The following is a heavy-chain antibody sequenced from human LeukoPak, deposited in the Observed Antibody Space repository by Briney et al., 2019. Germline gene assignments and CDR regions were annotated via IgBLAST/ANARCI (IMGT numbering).Heavy chain of an antibody. D-gene: IGHD1-14*01. Sequence: SETLSLTCTVSGGSISSYYWSWIRQPPGKGLEWIGYFYYSGSTNYNPSLKSRVTISVDTSKNQFSLKLSSVTAADTAVYYCARLMVLRNGWFDPWGQGTLVTVSS. CDR3: ARLMVLRNGWFDP. J-gene: IGHJ5*02. CDR1: GGSISSYY. V-gene: IGHV4-59*01. CDR2: FYYSGST.